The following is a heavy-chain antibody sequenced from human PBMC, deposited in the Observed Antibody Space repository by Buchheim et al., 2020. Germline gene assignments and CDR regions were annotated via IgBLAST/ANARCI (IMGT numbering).Heavy chain of an antibody. CDR2: IYYSGST. Sequence: QVQLQESGPGLVKPSETLSLTCTVSGGSVSSGSYYWSWIRQPPGKGLEWIGYIYYSGSTNYNPSLKSRVTISVETSKNQFSLKLSSVTAADTAVYYCARDLYSGSYYDYGMDVWGQGTT. D-gene: IGHD1-26*01. V-gene: IGHV4-61*01. CDR3: ARDLYSGSYYDYGMDV. J-gene: IGHJ6*02. CDR1: GGSVSSGSYY.